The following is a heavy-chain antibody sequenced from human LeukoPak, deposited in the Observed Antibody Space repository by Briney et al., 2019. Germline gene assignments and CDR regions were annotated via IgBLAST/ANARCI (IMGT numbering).Heavy chain of an antibody. CDR3: APPRGGTYYDILGPNLG. Sequence: PGGSLRLSCAASGFTFSSYSMNWVRQAPGKGLEWVSSISSSGSYIYYADSVRGRFTISRDNAKKSVHLQMNSLGAEDTAVYYCAPPRGGTYYDILGPNLGWGQGTLVTVSS. CDR2: ISSSGSYI. D-gene: IGHD3-9*01. V-gene: IGHV3-21*01. J-gene: IGHJ4*02. CDR1: GFTFSSYS.